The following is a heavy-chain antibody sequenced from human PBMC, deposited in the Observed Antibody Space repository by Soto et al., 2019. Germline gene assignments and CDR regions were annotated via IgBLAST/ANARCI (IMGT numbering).Heavy chain of an antibody. V-gene: IGHV3-53*02. CDR1: GFNVSSNS. CDR3: ARHVWLES. CDR2: IHSDANT. Sequence: EVQLVETGGGLIQTGGSLSLSCAASGFNVSSNSMNWVRQAPGKGLEWLSLIHSDANTKYADSVKGRFTVSRDSSENKFYLQMNSLRAEDTAVYYCARHVWLESWGQGTLVTVSS. J-gene: IGHJ5*01.